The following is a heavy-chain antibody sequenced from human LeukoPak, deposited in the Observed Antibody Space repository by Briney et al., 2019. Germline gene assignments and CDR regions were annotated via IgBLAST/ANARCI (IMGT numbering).Heavy chain of an antibody. CDR1: GFTFSTYS. J-gene: IGHJ4*02. CDR2: ITRSSSYI. CDR3: ARQTIIYGDYSDY. D-gene: IGHD4/OR15-4a*01. Sequence: PGGSLRLSCAASGFTFSTYSMNWVRQAPGKGLEWVSSITRSSSYIYYADSVKGRFTISRDNAKNSLFLQRNSLRAEDTAVYYCARQTIIYGDYSDYWGQGTLVTVSS. V-gene: IGHV3-21*01.